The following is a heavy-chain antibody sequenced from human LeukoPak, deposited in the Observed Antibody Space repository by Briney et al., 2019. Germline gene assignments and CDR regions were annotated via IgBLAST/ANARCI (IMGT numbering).Heavy chain of an antibody. D-gene: IGHD6-13*01. V-gene: IGHV1-2*02. Sequence: ASVKVSCKASGYTFTGYYMHWVRQAPGQGLEWMGWINPNSGGTNYAQKFQGRVTMTRDTSISTAYMELSRLRSDDTAVYYCARVPRRPGIAAADIGYWGQGTLVTVSS. CDR1: GYTFTGYY. J-gene: IGHJ4*02. CDR3: ARVPRRPGIAAADIGY. CDR2: INPNSGGT.